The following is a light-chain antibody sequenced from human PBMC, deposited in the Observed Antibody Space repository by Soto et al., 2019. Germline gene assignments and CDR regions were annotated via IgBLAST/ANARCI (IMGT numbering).Light chain of an antibody. V-gene: IGKV3-11*01. CDR1: QPPSDK. J-gene: IGKJ1*01. CDR2: DAS. Sequence: DIAMTQSPAPLSGSPGVGATLSCSSSQPPSDKLAWYQHKPGRAPRLLIHDASTRPPGIPATFSGSGSRTDFTLTVSSLELADFAVYYCHQRCNCPKTFRQGTKADIK. CDR3: HQRCNCPKT.